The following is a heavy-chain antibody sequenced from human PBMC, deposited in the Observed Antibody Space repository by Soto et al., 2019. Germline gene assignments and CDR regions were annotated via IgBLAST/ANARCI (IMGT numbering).Heavy chain of an antibody. V-gene: IGHV3-73*01. CDR1: GFAFNDSA. CDR2: VRSKTNNYAT. Sequence: DVQVVQSGGGVVQPGGSLKLSCAASGFAFNDSAMHWVRQASGKGLEWVARVRSKTNNYATAYPVSVRGRFTVSRDDSMGTTYLQMNSLKTEDTAMYYCTNKFVWGQGVLVSVSS. CDR3: TNKFV. J-gene: IGHJ4*02. D-gene: IGHD3-10*01.